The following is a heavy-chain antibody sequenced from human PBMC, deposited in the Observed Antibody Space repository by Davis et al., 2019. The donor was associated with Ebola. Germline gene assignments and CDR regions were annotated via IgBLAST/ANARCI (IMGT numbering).Heavy chain of an antibody. CDR3: ARRSIAVVRYGMDV. D-gene: IGHD6-19*01. V-gene: IGHV4-39*01. CDR1: GGSISSSSYY. J-gene: IGHJ6*02. CDR2: IYYSGST. Sequence: SETLSLTCTVSGGSISSSSYYWGWIRQPPGKGLEWIGSIYYSGSTYYNPSLKSRVTISVDTSKNQFSLKLSSVTAADTAVYYCARRSIAVVRYGMDVWGQGTTVTVSS.